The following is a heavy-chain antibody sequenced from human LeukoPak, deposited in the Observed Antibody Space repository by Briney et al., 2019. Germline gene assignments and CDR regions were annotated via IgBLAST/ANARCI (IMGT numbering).Heavy chain of an antibody. Sequence: GGSLRLSCAASGFTFSSYEMNWVRQAPGKGLEWVSYISSSGSTIYYADSVKGRFTISRDDAKNSLYLQMNSLRAEDTAVYYSARGVSSAFDIWGQGTMVTVSS. CDR1: GFTFSSYE. CDR2: ISSSGSTI. V-gene: IGHV3-48*03. J-gene: IGHJ3*02. D-gene: IGHD3-16*01. CDR3: ARGVSSAFDI.